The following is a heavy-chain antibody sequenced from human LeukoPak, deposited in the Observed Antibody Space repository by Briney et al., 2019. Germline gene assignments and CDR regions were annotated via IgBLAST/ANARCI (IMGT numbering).Heavy chain of an antibody. CDR2: MTHNRGNP. J-gene: IGHJ4*02. CDR3: ARGSHYYDSSGYYNY. Sequence: ASVKVSCKASGYTFTSYDINWVRQATGQGLKWMGWMTHNRGNPVDAQKFQGRGTMTRNTSISTAYMELSSLRSEDTAVYYCARGSHYYDSSGYYNYWGQGTLVTVSS. V-gene: IGHV1-8*01. CDR1: GYTFTSYD. D-gene: IGHD3-22*01.